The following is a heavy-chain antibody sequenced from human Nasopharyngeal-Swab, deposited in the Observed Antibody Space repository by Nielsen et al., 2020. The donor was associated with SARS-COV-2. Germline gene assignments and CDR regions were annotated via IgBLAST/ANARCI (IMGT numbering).Heavy chain of an antibody. CDR3: ARDGGNSSSWYWYYYYYMDV. CDR2: ISSSSSYI. D-gene: IGHD6-13*01. CDR1: GFTFSSYS. V-gene: IGHV3-21*01. Sequence: GESLKISCVASGFTFSSYSMNWVRQAPGKGLEWVSSISSSSSYIYYADSVKGRFTISRDNAKNSLYLQMNSLRAEDTAVYYCARDGGNSSSWYWYYYYYMDVWGKGTTVTVSS. J-gene: IGHJ6*03.